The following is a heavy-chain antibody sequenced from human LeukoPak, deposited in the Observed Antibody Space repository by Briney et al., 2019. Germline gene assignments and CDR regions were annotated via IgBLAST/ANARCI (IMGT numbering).Heavy chain of an antibody. CDR1: GFTFSRYG. Sequence: GGSPRLSCAASGFTFSRYGMHWVRQTPGKGLEWVAVISYDASNKYYADSVKGRFTISRDNSKNTLYLQMNSLRPEDTAVYYCAKDSKRWKTYYYASGSYHFDYWGRGTLVTVSS. CDR3: AKDSKRWKTYYYASGSYHFDY. J-gene: IGHJ4*02. CDR2: ISYDASNK. D-gene: IGHD3-10*01. V-gene: IGHV3-30*18.